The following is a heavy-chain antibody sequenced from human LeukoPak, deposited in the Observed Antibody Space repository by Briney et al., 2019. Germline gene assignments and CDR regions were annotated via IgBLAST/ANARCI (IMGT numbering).Heavy chain of an antibody. CDR1: GFTFDDYT. CDR3: AKQSDFLTGYSTSFFDY. D-gene: IGHD3-9*01. V-gene: IGHV3-9*01. J-gene: IGHJ4*02. CDR2: TRWNSSSI. Sequence: GRSLRLSCAPSGFTFDDYTMHWVRPAPQESLERVLRTRWNSSSISYVDSVKGRFTISRDNAKNALYLQNNSLRAEDTALYYCAKQSDFLTGYSTSFFDYWGQGTLVTVSS.